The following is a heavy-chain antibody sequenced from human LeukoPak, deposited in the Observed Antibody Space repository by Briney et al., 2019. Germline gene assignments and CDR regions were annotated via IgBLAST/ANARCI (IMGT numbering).Heavy chain of an antibody. D-gene: IGHD1-26*01. CDR1: GFTFSSYS. V-gene: IGHV3-21*01. J-gene: IGHJ4*02. Sequence: GGSLRLSCAASGFTFSSYSMKWVRQAPGKGLEWVSFISSSSSYIYYADSVKGRFTISRDNAKNSLYLQMNSLRAEDTAVYYCARRRYSGSSQHFDYWGLGTLVTVSS. CDR3: ARRRYSGSSQHFDY. CDR2: ISSSSSYI.